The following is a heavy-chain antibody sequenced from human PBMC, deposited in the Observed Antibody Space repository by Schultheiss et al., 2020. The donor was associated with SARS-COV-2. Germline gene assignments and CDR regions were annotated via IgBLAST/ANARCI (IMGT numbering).Heavy chain of an antibody. V-gene: IGHV3-74*01. J-gene: IGHJ4*02. CDR1: GFTFSSYD. CDR2: INSDGSST. D-gene: IGHD1-26*01. CDR3: ARVWEVGTLSDY. Sequence: GESLKISCAASGFTFSSYDMHWVRQATGKGLEWVSRINSDGSSTYYADSVKGRFTISRDNSKNTLYLQMNSLRAEDTAVYYCARVWEVGTLSDYWGQGALVTVSS.